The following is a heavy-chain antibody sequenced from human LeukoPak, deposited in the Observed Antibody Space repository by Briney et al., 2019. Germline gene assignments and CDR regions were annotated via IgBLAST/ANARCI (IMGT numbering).Heavy chain of an antibody. CDR2: ISSNGGST. D-gene: IGHD3-22*01. Sequence: GGSVRLSCAASGFTFSGYAMHWVRQAPGKGLEYVSAISSNGGSTYYANSVKGRFTISRDNSKNTLYLQMGSLRAEDMAVYYCARDFHDSSGYYTGTDYWGQGTLVTVSS. V-gene: IGHV3-64*01. CDR1: GFTFSGYA. CDR3: ARDFHDSSGYYTGTDY. J-gene: IGHJ4*02.